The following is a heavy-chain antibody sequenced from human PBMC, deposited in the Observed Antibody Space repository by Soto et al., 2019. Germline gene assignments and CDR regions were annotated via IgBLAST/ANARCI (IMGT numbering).Heavy chain of an antibody. D-gene: IGHD5-18*01. J-gene: IGHJ3*02. CDR3: ASGESDTGGGAFDI. CDR2: MNPNSGNT. Sequence: GASVTVSCKASGYTFTSYDFNRVRQATGQGLEWMGWMNPNSGNTGYAQKFQGKVTMTRNTSTSKAYMELSSLRSEDTAVYYGASGESDTGGGAFDIWGQGTMVTVSS. CDR1: GYTFTSYD. V-gene: IGHV1-8*01.